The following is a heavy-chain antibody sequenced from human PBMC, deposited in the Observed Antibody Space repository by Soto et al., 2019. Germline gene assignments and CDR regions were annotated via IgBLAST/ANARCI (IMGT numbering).Heavy chain of an antibody. CDR2: INPNSGGT. CDR3: ARDSDILPGKSYYNYGMDV. Sequence: ASVKVSCKASGYTFTGYYIHWVRQAPGQGLEWMGWINPNSGGTNYAQKFQGRVTMTRDTSISTAYMELSRLRSDDTAVHYCARDSDILPGKSYYNYGMDVWGQGTTVTV. J-gene: IGHJ6*02. D-gene: IGHD3-9*01. V-gene: IGHV1-2*02. CDR1: GYTFTGYY.